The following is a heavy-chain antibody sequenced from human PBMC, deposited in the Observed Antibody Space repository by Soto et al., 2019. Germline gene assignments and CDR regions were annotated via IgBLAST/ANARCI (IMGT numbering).Heavy chain of an antibody. V-gene: IGHV3-23*01. CDR3: APHVHCIGGSCHYDAFDI. CDR1: GFIFGNYM. J-gene: IGHJ3*02. D-gene: IGHD2-15*01. Sequence: EVQLLESGGGLVQPGESLRLSCAFSGFIFGNYMMTWVRQAPGKGLEWVSTIRDGGESTYYADSVKGRFNISRDNSKNTLYLQMDSMGVEDTAVYYCAPHVHCIGGSCHYDAFDIRGQGTMVTVSS. CDR2: IRDGGEST.